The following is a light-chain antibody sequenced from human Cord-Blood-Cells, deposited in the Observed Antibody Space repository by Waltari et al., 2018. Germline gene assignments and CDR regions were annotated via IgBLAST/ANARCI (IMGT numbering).Light chain of an antibody. V-gene: IGLV2-14*01. Sequence: QSALTQPASVSGSPGQSITISCTGTTSVVGGYNYVSWYQQHPGKAPKLMIYEVTNRHSGVSNRFSGSKSGNTASLTISGLQAEDEADYYCSSYTSSSTVVFGGGTKLTVL. CDR1: TSVVGGYNY. J-gene: IGLJ2*01. CDR2: EVT. CDR3: SSYTSSSTVV.